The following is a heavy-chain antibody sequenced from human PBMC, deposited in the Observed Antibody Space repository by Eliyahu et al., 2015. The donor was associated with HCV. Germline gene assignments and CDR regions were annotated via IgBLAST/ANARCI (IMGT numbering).Heavy chain of an antibody. J-gene: IGHJ6*02. V-gene: IGHV4-34*01. CDR3: ARGGFYGSGSYGGMDV. CDR1: GGAFSGYY. CDR2: INYDGDT. Sequence: QVQLHQWGTGQLKPSETLSLTCAVSGGAFSGYYWTWIXQSPGKGLEWIGEINYDGDTNXXPFFKSRVTMSLDTTKKRVSLMVNSVTAADTAMYYCARGGFYGSGSYGGMDVWGRGTTVVVSS. D-gene: IGHD3-10*01.